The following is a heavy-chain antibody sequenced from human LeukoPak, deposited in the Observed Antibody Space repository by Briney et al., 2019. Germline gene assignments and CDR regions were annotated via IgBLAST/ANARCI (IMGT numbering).Heavy chain of an antibody. CDR2: INPNSGGT. J-gene: IGHJ4*02. CDR1: GYTFTGYY. CDR3: ARDAYGLGSYPDY. Sequence: ASVKVSCKVSGYTFTGYYMHWVRQAPGQGLEWMGWINPNSGGTTYAQKFQGRVTMTRDTSISTAFMELTRLRSDDTAVYYCARDAYGLGSYPDYWGQGTLVTVSS. V-gene: IGHV1-2*02. D-gene: IGHD3-10*01.